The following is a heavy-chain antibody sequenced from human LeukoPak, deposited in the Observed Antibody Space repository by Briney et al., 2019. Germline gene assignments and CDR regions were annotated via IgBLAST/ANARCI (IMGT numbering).Heavy chain of an antibody. J-gene: IGHJ4*02. V-gene: IGHV4-39*01. CDR3: ARRPRSGYYLDY. CDR2: ISYSGST. Sequence: SDTLSLTCTVSGGSISSSTYYWGWIRQPPGKGLEWIGSISYSGSTNYNPSLKSRVTISGDTSKNQFSLKMTSVTAAGTAVYFCARRPRSGYYLDYWGQGTLVTVSS. D-gene: IGHD3-22*01. CDR1: GGSISSSTYY.